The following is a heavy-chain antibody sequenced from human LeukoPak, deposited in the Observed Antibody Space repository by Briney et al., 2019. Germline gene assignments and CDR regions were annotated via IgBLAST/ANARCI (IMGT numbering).Heavy chain of an antibody. V-gene: IGHV3-21*01. CDR3: ARDSAVAISDY. D-gene: IGHD6-19*01. CDR1: GYTFRSYS. Sequence: GGSLRLFCTASGYTFRSYSMNWVRQAPGKGLEWVSSISSSSSYIYYADSVKGRFTISRDNAKNSLYLQMNSLRAEDTAVYYCARDSAVAISDYWGQGTLVTVSS. J-gene: IGHJ4*02. CDR2: ISSSSSYI.